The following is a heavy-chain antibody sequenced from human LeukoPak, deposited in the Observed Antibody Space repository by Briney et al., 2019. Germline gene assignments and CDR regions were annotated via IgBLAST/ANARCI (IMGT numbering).Heavy chain of an antibody. CDR3: AREEGFCSNGVCFFWFDP. D-gene: IGHD2-8*01. V-gene: IGHV3-7*05. Sequence: PGGSLRLSCAASGFTFSSYAMTWVRQAPGKGLEWVANIKQDGSEKFYVDSVKGRFTISRDNAKNSLYLQMNSLRAEDTAVYYCAREEGFCSNGVCFFWFDPWGQGTLVTVSS. J-gene: IGHJ5*02. CDR2: IKQDGSEK. CDR1: GFTFSSYA.